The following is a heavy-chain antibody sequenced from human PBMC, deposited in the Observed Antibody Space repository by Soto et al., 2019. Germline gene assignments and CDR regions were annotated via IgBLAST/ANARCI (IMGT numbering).Heavy chain of an antibody. J-gene: IGHJ6*02. V-gene: IGHV3-15*07. Sequence: GGSLRLSCAASGFTFSNAWMNWVRQAPGKGLEWVGRIKSKTDGGTTDYAAPVKGGFTISRDDSKNTLYLQMNSLKTEDTAVYYCTIAVDTAMAPFYYGMDVWGQGTTVTVSS. CDR3: TIAVDTAMAPFYYGMDV. CDR1: GFTFSNAW. D-gene: IGHD5-18*01. CDR2: IKSKTDGGTT.